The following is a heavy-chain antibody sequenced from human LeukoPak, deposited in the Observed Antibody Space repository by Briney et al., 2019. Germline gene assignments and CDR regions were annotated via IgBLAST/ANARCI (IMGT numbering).Heavy chain of an antibody. CDR1: GGSISSSSYY. V-gene: IGHV4-39*01. CDR3: ARRGGYDYYFDY. D-gene: IGHD5-12*01. CDR2: IYYSGST. J-gene: IGHJ4*02. Sequence: SETVSLTCTVSGGSISSSSYYWGWIRQPPGKGLEWIGSIYYSGSTYYKPSLKSRVTISVDTSKNQFSLKLSSVTAADTAVYYCARRGGYDYYFDYWGQGTLVTVSS.